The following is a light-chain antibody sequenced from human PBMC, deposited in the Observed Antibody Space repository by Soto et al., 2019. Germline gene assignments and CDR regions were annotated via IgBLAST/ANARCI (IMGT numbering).Light chain of an antibody. CDR3: QQRTTWPLIFT. J-gene: IGKJ3*01. CDR2: DAF. V-gene: IGKV3-11*01. CDR1: QSVSSF. Sequence: EIVLTQSPATLSLSPGERATLSCRASQSVSSFLAWYQQKPGQAPRLLIYDAFNRATGIPTRFSGSGSGTDFTLTISSLEPEDFAVYYCQQRTTWPLIFTFDPGTKVDIK.